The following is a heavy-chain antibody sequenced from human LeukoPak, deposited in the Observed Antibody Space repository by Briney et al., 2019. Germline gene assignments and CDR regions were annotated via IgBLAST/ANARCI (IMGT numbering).Heavy chain of an antibody. CDR3: ARLPAVTTEPFDY. CDR1: AYSITSYC. J-gene: IGHJ4*02. D-gene: IGHD4-17*01. Sequence: GESLKISCRGSAYSITSYCIGWVRHMPGKGLEWMGIIYPGDSDTIYSPSFQGQVTISADKSTSTAYLQWITLKASDTAMYYCARLPAVTTEPFDYWGQGTLVTASS. CDR2: IYPGDSDT. V-gene: IGHV5-51*01.